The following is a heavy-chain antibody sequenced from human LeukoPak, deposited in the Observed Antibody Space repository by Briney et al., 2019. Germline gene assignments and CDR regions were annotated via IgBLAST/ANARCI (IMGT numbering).Heavy chain of an antibody. CDR1: GFTFSSYS. J-gene: IGHJ4*02. Sequence: GGSLRLSCAASGFTFSSYSMNWVRQAPGKGLEWVSSISSSSSYIYYADSVKGRFTISRDNAENSLYLQMNSLRAEDTAVYYCARAGWIQLWTFDYWGQGTLVTVSS. D-gene: IGHD5-18*01. V-gene: IGHV3-21*01. CDR3: ARAGWIQLWTFDY. CDR2: ISSSSSYI.